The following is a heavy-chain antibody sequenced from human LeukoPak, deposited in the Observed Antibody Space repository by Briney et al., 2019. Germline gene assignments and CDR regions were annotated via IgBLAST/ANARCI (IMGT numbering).Heavy chain of an antibody. CDR3: ATANVRYDILTGPPGNYYGMDV. Sequence: SVKVSCKASGGTFSSYAISWVRQAPGQGLEWMGRISPILGIANYAQKFQGRVTITADKFTSTAYMELSSLRSEDTDVYYCATANVRYDILTGPPGNYYGMDVWGQGTTVTVSS. V-gene: IGHV1-69*04. CDR2: ISPILGIA. CDR1: GGTFSSYA. D-gene: IGHD3-9*01. J-gene: IGHJ6*02.